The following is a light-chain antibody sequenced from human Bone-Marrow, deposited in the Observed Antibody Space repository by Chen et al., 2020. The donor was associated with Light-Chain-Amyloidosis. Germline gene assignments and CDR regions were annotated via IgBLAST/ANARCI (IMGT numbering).Light chain of an antibody. J-gene: IGKJ5*01. V-gene: IGKV3-20*01. CDR1: QSVSSSY. CDR3: QQYGSSPQ. Sequence: EIVLTQSPGTLSLSPGERATLSCRASQSVSSSYLAWYQQKPGQAPRLLIYGASSRATGIPDRFSGSGSGTAFTLTISRLEPEDFAVYYCQQYGSSPQFGQGTRLEIK. CDR2: GAS.